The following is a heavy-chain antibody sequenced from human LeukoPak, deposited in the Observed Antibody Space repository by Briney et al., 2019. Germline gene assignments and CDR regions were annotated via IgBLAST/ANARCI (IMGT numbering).Heavy chain of an antibody. CDR2: IYYSWCI. CDR1: GGFKISYY. Sequence: PSETLSLTCTVSGGFKISYYWSWIRQPPGKGLEGIGYIYYSWCIKYNPSLQSRVTISIDPSKNQFSLKVNSVTAADTAGYYCARGNERYARFDFWGQGTLVSVSS. D-gene: IGHD1-1*01. J-gene: IGHJ4*02. CDR3: ARGNERYARFDF. V-gene: IGHV4-59*08.